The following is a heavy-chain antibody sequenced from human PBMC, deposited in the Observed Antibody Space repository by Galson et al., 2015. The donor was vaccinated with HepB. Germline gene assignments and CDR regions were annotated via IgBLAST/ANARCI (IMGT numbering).Heavy chain of an antibody. D-gene: IGHD2-21*02. CDR2: ISAYNGNT. J-gene: IGHJ4*02. V-gene: IGHV1-18*01. CDR3: ARDRGIVVVTGVDY. Sequence: SVKVSCKASGYTFTSYGISWVRQAPGQGLEWIGWISAYNGNTNYAQKLQGRVTMTTDTSTSTAHMELRSLRSDDTAVYYCARDRGIVVVTGVDYWGQGTLVTVSS. CDR1: GYTFTSYG.